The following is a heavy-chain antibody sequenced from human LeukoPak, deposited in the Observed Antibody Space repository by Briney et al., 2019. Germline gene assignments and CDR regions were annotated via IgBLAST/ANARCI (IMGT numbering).Heavy chain of an antibody. D-gene: IGHD2-15*01. V-gene: IGHV4-38-2*02. CDR2: IYHSGST. J-gene: IGHJ4*02. CDR1: GYSISSGYY. CDR3: ATRYCSGGSCYSLYFDY. Sequence: PSETLSLTCTVSGYSISSGYYWGWIRQPPGKGLEWIGSIYHSGSTYYSPSLKSRVTISVDTSKNQFSLKLSSVTAADTAVYYCATRYCSGGSCYSLYFDYWGQGTLVTVSS.